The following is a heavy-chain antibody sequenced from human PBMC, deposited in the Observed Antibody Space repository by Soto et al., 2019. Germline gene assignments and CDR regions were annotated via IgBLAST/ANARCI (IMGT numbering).Heavy chain of an antibody. J-gene: IGHJ5*02. CDR3: ARDKYCSGGSCRKNWFDP. CDR2: IYDDGSA. D-gene: IGHD2-15*01. Sequence: SETLSLTCTVSGGSISSSYWSWIRQPPGKGLERLAYIYDDGSANSNPSLKSRATISLDMSKNQFSLKLTSVTAADTAVYYCARDKYCSGGSCRKNWFDPWGQGTLVTVSS. CDR1: GGSISSSY. V-gene: IGHV4-59*01.